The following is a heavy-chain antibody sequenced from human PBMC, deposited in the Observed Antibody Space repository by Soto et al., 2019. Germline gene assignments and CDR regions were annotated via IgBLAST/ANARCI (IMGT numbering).Heavy chain of an antibody. Sequence: PSETLSLTCTVSGGSISSYYWSWIRQPPGKGLEWIGYIYYSGSTNYNPSLKSRVTISVDTSKNQFSPKLSSVTAADTAVYYCARVGYGSGYYFDYWGQGTLVTVSS. V-gene: IGHV4-59*01. CDR1: GGSISSYY. D-gene: IGHD3-10*01. J-gene: IGHJ4*02. CDR2: IYYSGST. CDR3: ARVGYGSGYYFDY.